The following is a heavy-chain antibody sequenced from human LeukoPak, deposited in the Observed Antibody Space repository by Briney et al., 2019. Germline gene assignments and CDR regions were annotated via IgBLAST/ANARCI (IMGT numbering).Heavy chain of an antibody. CDR3: ARHRYCNSSSCYAFDY. V-gene: IGHV4-39*01. CDR2: IYYTGSA. Sequence: SETLSLTCTVSGDSISNSRYYWGWIRQPPGKGLDWIGSIYYTGSADYNPSLKSRVTISVDTSKNQFSLKLTSVTAADAAVYYCARHRYCNSSSCYAFDYWGQGTLVTVSS. D-gene: IGHD2-2*01. J-gene: IGHJ4*02. CDR1: GDSISNSRYY.